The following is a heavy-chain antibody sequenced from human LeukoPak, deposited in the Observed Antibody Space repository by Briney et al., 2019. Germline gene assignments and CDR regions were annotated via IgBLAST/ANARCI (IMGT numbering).Heavy chain of an antibody. CDR2: INPNSGGT. D-gene: IGHD3-10*01. V-gene: IGHV1-2*02. CDR1: GYTFTGYY. J-gene: IGHJ6*03. CDR3: ASASWWFVELGYYYMDV. Sequence: VSVKVSCKASGYTFTGYYMHWVRQAPGQGLGWMGWINPNSGGTNYAQKFQGRVTMTRDTSISTAYMELSRLRSDDAAVYYCASASWWFVELGYYYMDVWGKGTTVTVSS.